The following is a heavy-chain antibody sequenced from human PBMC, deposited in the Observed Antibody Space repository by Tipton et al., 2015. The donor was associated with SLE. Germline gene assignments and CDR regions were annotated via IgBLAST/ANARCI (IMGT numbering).Heavy chain of an antibody. J-gene: IGHJ3*02. CDR1: NDSISSGYY. V-gene: IGHV4-38-2*02. CDR2: FYHSANT. Sequence: TLSLTCTISNDSISSGYYWGWMRQAPGKELEWIGSFYHSANTYYNPSLTSRVTISADTSKNQFSLRLTSVTAADTALYYCGRARVGMGYVFDIWGQGTMVTVSS. D-gene: IGHD1-26*01. CDR3: GRARVGMGYVFDI.